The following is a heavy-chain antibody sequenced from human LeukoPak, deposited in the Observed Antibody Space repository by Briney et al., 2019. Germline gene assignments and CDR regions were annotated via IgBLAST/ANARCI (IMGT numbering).Heavy chain of an antibody. V-gene: IGHV1-69*13. J-gene: IGHJ4*02. CDR2: IIPIFGTA. CDR3: AKYLIFGVVTRDYYFDY. D-gene: IGHD3-3*01. Sequence: SVKVSCKASGGTFSSYAISWVRQAPGQGLEWMGGIIPIFGTANYAQKFQGRVTITADESTSTAYMELSSLRSEDTAVYYCAKYLIFGVVTRDYYFDYWGQGTLVTVSS. CDR1: GGTFSSYA.